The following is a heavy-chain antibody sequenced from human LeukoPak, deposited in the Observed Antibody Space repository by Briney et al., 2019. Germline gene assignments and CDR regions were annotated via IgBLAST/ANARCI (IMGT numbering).Heavy chain of an antibody. J-gene: IGHJ3*02. D-gene: IGHD5-18*01. CDR2: IKQDGSEK. CDR3: AKADTAMITLMAFDI. Sequence: GGSLRLSCAASGFTFSSYWMSWVCQAPGKGLEWVANIKQDGSEKYYVDSVKGRFTISRDNAKNSLYLQMNSLRAEDTAFYYCAKADTAMITLMAFDIWGQGTMVTVSS. V-gene: IGHV3-7*03. CDR1: GFTFSSYW.